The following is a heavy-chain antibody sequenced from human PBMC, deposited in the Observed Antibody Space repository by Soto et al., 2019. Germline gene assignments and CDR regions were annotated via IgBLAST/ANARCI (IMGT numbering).Heavy chain of an antibody. CDR3: GVFGVVTRNNFDY. V-gene: IGHV4-39*01. Sequence: SETLSLTCTVSGGYISSSSYYWGWIRQPPGKGLEWIGSIYYSGSTYYNPSLKSRVTISVDTSKNQFSLKLSSVTAADTAVYYCGVFGVVTRNNFDYWGQGTLVTVSS. D-gene: IGHD3-3*01. J-gene: IGHJ4*02. CDR1: GGYISSSSYY. CDR2: IYYSGST.